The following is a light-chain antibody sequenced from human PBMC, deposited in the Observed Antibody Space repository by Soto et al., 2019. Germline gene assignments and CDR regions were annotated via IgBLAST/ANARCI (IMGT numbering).Light chain of an antibody. CDR3: QEYNNNWA. Sequence: DIQMTQSPSTLSASVGDRVTITCRASQSISSWLAWYQQKPGKAPKLLIYDASSLESGVPSRFSGSASGTEFTLTITSLQPDDFGTYYCQEYNNNWAFGQGTKVDIK. CDR2: DAS. J-gene: IGKJ1*01. V-gene: IGKV1-5*01. CDR1: QSISSW.